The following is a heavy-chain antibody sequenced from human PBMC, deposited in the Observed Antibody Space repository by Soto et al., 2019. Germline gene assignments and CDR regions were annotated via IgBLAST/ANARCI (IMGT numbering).Heavy chain of an antibody. CDR1: GFTFSSYA. CDR3: AKDRRLLLRYPRSSFDY. CDR2: ISGSGGST. V-gene: IGHV3-23*01. D-gene: IGHD3-9*01. J-gene: IGHJ4*02. Sequence: PGGSLRLSCAASGFTFSSYAMSWGRQAPGEGLEWVSAISGSGGSTYYADSVKGRFTISRDNSKNTLYLQMNSLRAEDTAVYYCAKDRRLLLRYPRSSFDYWGQGTLVTVSS.